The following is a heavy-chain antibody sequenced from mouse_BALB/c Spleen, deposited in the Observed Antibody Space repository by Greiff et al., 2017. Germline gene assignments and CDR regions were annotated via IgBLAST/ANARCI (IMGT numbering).Heavy chain of an antibody. CDR2: ISSGGSYT. CDR3: ARRGDLYAMDY. J-gene: IGHJ4*01. V-gene: IGHV5-9-3*01. CDR1: GFTFSSYA. Sequence: EVHLVESGGGLVKPGGSLKLSCAASGFTFSSYAMSWVRQTPEKRLEWVATISSGGSYTYYPDSVKGRFTISRDNAKNTLYLQMSSLRSEDTAMYYCARRGDLYAMDYWGQGTSVTVSS.